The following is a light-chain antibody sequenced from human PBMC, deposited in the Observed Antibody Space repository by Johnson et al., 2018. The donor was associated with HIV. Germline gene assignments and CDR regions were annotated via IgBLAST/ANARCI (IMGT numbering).Light chain of an antibody. CDR3: GTWDSSLTSYV. CDR2: DNN. CDR1: SSNIGNNY. V-gene: IGLV1-51*01. J-gene: IGLJ1*01. Sequence: QAVLTQPPSMSAAPGQRVTISCSGSSSNIGNNYVSWYQQVPGAAPKLLIYDNNKRPSGIPGRFSGSKSGPSATLGITGLQTGDEADYYGGTWDSSLTSYVFGAGTKVTVL.